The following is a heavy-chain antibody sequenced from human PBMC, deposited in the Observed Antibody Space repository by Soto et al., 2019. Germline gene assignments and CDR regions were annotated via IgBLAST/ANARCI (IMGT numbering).Heavy chain of an antibody. J-gene: IGHJ6*02. Sequence: QVQLVQSGAEVKKPGSSVKVSCKASGGTFSSYAISWVRQAPGQGLEWMGGIIRIFGTANYAQKFQGRVTITADESTSTAYMELSSLRSEDTAVYYCARNVYCVSPSCYSDYYSGMDVWGQGTTVTVSS. CDR2: IIRIFGTA. V-gene: IGHV1-69*12. D-gene: IGHD2-2*02. CDR1: GGTFSSYA. CDR3: ARNVYCVSPSCYSDYYSGMDV.